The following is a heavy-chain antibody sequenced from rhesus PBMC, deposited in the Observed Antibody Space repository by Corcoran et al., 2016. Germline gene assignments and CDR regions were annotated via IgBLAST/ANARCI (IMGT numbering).Heavy chain of an antibody. D-gene: IGHD1-20*01. CDR3: AREGIAGTTVGGLDS. CDR1: GGSISDYYL. V-gene: IGHV4S9*01. Sequence: QVQLQESGPGLVKPSDTLSLTCAVSGGSISDYYLRNWIRPPPGTGLEWIGNIYGNSASTYYNPSLKSRVTISKDTSKNQFFLKLSSVTAADTAVYYCAREGIAGTTVGGLDSWGQGVVVTVSS. CDR2: IYGNSAST. J-gene: IGHJ6*01.